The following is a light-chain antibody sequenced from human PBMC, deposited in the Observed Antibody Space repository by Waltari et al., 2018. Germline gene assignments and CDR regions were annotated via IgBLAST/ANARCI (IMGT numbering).Light chain of an antibody. Sequence: QSALTQPRSVSGSPGQSVTISCTGTSSDVGGYNYVSWYQHHPGKAPKLIIYDVTKRPSGVADRFSASKADNTASLTISGLQAEDEADYYCCSYAGSITFWVFGGGTKLTVL. J-gene: IGLJ3*02. V-gene: IGLV2-11*01. CDR1: SSDVGGYNY. CDR2: DVT. CDR3: CSYAGSITFWV.